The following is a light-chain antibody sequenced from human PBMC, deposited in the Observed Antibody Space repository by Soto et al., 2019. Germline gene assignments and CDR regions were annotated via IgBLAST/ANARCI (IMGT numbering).Light chain of an antibody. Sequence: QTVVTQPPSASQTPGQRVTISCSGSRSNVGRNSVSWYQHVPGTAPKLLIYSHDQRPSGVPDRISASRSGTAASLAISGLRSEDAAFYYCAAWDDSLNAWVFGGGTKVTVL. CDR3: AAWDDSLNAWV. CDR1: RSNVGRNS. J-gene: IGLJ3*02. V-gene: IGLV1-44*01. CDR2: SHD.